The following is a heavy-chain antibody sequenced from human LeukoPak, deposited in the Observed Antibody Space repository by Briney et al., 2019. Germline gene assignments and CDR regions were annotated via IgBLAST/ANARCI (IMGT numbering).Heavy chain of an antibody. Sequence: GGSLRLSCAASGFTFSRSAMHWVRQGPGKGLEWVAYIAHHGNNKYYADSVKGRFTISRDNSEGTLFLQMNSLRVDDTAVYYCAKDGSWSCTDWGQGTLVTVSS. D-gene: IGHD2-8*02. J-gene: IGHJ4*02. V-gene: IGHV3-30*02. CDR1: GFTFSRSA. CDR3: AKDGSWSCTD. CDR2: IAHHGNNK.